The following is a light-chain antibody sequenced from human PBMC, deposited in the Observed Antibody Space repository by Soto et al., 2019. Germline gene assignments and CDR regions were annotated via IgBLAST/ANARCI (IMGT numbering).Light chain of an antibody. CDR2: GAS. V-gene: IGKV3-20*01. CDR1: QSVSSSY. CDR3: QQYDSSPLN. J-gene: IGKJ4*01. Sequence: EIVLTQSPGTLSLSPGERATLSCRASQSVSSSYLAWYQQKPGQPPRLLIYGASSRATGIPNRCSGSGSGTDFTLTIGRLEPEDLAVYYCQQYDSSPLNFGGGTKVDIK.